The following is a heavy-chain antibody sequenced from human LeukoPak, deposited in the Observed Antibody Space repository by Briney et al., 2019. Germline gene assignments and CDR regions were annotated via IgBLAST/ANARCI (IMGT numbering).Heavy chain of an antibody. D-gene: IGHD6-6*01. CDR2: IYYTGST. J-gene: IGHJ4*02. V-gene: IGHV4-59*01. CDR3: ARYRSSGLDY. Sequence: SETLSLTCTVSGGSISSYYWSWIRQPPGKGLEWIGSIYYTGSTNYNPSLKSRVTRSVDTSKNQFSLKVSSVTAADMAVYYCARYRSSGLDYWGQGTLVTVSS. CDR1: GGSISSYY.